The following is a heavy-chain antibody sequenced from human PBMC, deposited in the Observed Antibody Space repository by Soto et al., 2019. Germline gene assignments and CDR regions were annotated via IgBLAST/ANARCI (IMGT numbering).Heavy chain of an antibody. CDR3: ARAGAEVTTHFDS. CDR2: ISGYNGNT. V-gene: IGHV1-18*01. J-gene: IGHJ4*02. D-gene: IGHD4-17*01. Sequence: QVLLVQSGDEVKEPGASVKVSCKASGYSFETFGISWVRQAPGQGLEWMGWISGYNGNTNSAQKVQGRDTMTTDTSTSTAHMELRSLRSDDTAMYYCARAGAEVTTHFDSWGQGTLVIVSS. CDR1: GYSFETFG.